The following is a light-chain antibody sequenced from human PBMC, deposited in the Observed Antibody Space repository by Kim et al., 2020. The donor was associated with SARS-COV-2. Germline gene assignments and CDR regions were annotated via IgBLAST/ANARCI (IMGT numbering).Light chain of an antibody. CDR2: GAS. Sequence: DIVLTQSPGSLSLSPGDRATLSCTTSHAVSSTSLAWYQQKPGQAPSLLIYGASIRATGIPDRFNGSGSGTDFTLTISRLEAEDFAVYFCQQYGRSVLTFGQGTRLEIK. CDR3: QQYGRSVLT. V-gene: IGKV3-20*01. CDR1: HAVSSTS. J-gene: IGKJ5*01.